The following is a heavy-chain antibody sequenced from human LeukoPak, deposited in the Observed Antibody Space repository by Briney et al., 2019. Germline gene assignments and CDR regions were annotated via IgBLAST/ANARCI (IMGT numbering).Heavy chain of an antibody. Sequence: SETLSLTCAAYGGSFSGYYWSWIRQPPGKGLEWIGEINHSGSTNYNPSLKSRVTISVDTSKNQFSLKLSSVTAADTAVYYCARVAAAGPCFDYWGQGTLVTVSS. CDR1: GGSFSGYY. J-gene: IGHJ4*02. CDR2: INHSGST. V-gene: IGHV4-34*01. D-gene: IGHD6-13*01. CDR3: ARVAAAGPCFDY.